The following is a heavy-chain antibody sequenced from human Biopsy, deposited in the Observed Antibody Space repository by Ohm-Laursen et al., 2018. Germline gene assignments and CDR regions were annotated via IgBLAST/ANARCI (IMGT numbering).Heavy chain of an antibody. D-gene: IGHD3-22*01. CDR2: INHSGRT. CDR1: GESFNGYY. CDR3: VRGVDYYDPYHYYALDV. J-gene: IGHJ6*02. V-gene: IGHV4-34*01. Sequence: TLSLTCAVYGESFNGYYWCWIRQTPGKGLEWIGEINHSGRTNYNPSLKSRVTISVDTSKNQFSLKVRSVTAADTAVYYCVRGVDYYDPYHYYALDVWGQGTTVTVSS.